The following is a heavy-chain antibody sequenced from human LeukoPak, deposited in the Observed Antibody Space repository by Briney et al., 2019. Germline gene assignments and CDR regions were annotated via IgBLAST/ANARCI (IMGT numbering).Heavy chain of an antibody. CDR2: IYDSWRT. J-gene: IGHJ5*02. CDR1: GDSISNNY. CDR3: ATCRDEFGDYGFTS. V-gene: IGHV4-59*01. D-gene: IGHD4-17*01. Sequence: SETLSLTCTVSGDSISNNYWSWIRQPPGKGLEWIGHIYDSWRTKYNPSLTSRVTISADTSKNLFSLKLTSVTAADTALYYCATCRDEFGDYGFTSWGQGTLVTVS.